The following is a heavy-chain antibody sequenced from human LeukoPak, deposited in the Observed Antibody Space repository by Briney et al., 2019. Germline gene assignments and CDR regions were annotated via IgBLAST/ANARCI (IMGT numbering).Heavy chain of an antibody. J-gene: IGHJ4*02. CDR3: AKGGWDTVFDQ. CDR1: GFTVSSNY. CDR2: ISDSGDRT. Sequence: GGSLRLSCVASGFTVSSNYMSWVRQAPGKGLECVSVISDSGDRTYYADSVKGRFTFSRDNSKNTLYLQMNSLRPEDTAVYYCAKGGWDTVFDQWGQGTLVTVSS. D-gene: IGHD1-26*01. V-gene: IGHV3-23*01.